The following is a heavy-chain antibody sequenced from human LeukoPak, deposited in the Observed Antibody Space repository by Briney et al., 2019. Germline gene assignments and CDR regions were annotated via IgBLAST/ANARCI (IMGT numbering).Heavy chain of an antibody. D-gene: IGHD3-22*01. V-gene: IGHV1-69-2*01. CDR2: VDPEDGET. Sequence: ASVKVSCKVSGYTFTDYYMHWVQQAPGKGLEWMGLVDPEDGETIYAEKFQGRVTITADTSTDTAYMELSSLRSEDTAVYYCATVDYYASSGLDYWGQGTLITVSS. J-gene: IGHJ4*02. CDR3: ATVDYYASSGLDY. CDR1: GYTFTDYY.